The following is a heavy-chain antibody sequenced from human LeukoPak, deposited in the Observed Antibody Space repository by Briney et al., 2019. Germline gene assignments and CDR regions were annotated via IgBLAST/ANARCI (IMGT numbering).Heavy chain of an antibody. CDR1: GYTFTSYG. CDR3: ALGLGIAAAELDY. D-gene: IGHD6-13*01. V-gene: IGHV1-69*06. Sequence: SVKVSCKASGYTFTSYGISWVRQAPGQGLECMGGIIPMFGTANYAQKVQGRVTITADKSTNTAYMELSSLTSEDTAVYYCALGLGIAAAELDYWGQGTLVTVSS. CDR2: IIPMFGTA. J-gene: IGHJ4*02.